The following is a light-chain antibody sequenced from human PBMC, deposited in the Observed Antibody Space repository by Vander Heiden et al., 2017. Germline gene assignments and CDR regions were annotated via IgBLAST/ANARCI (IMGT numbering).Light chain of an antibody. CDR1: NIGSKR. Sequence: SYVLTQPPSVSVAPGQTAKITSGGKNIGSKRVHWYQQRPGQAPVLVVYDDSDRPSGIPERFSGSNSGNAATLTISRVEAGDEADYYCQVWDSTTDHHVFATGTKVTVL. V-gene: IGLV3-21*02. CDR2: DDS. CDR3: QVWDSTTDHHV. J-gene: IGLJ1*01.